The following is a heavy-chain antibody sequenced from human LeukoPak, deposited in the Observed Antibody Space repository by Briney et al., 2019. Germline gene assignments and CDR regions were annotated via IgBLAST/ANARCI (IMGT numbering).Heavy chain of an antibody. J-gene: IGHJ4*02. CDR2: ISAYNGNT. D-gene: IGHD3-16*01. CDR1: GYTFTSYG. CDR3: ARDPGLMITFGGVKGSFDY. V-gene: IGHV1-18*04. Sequence: ASVKVSCKASGYTFTSYGISWVRQAPGQGLEWMGWISAYNGNTNYAQKLQGRVTMTTDTSTSTAYMELRSLRSDDTAVYCCARDPGLMITFGGVKGSFDYWGQGTLVTVSS.